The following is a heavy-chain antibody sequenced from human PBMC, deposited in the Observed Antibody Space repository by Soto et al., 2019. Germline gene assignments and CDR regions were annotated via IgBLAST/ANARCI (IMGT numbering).Heavy chain of an antibody. D-gene: IGHD3-22*01. CDR3: ALRSMAVVPEY. Sequence: QVQLQESGPGLVKPSETLSLTCAVSGDSISSYYCMWIRQPPGKGLESIGCLYYGRSANSNPSLKSRVTLSADTSTNQCSLTLSSMTAADTAVYYCALRSMAVVPEYWGQGTLVTVSS. J-gene: IGHJ4*02. V-gene: IGHV4-59*01. CDR2: LYYGRSA. CDR1: GDSISSYY.